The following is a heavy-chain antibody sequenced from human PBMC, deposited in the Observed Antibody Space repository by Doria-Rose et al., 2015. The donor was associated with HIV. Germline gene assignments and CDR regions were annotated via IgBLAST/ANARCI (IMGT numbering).Heavy chain of an antibody. CDR2: FDPDDGET. CDR1: GYTLTELC. J-gene: IGHJ6*02. V-gene: IGHV1-24*01. D-gene: IGHD3-10*01. CDR3: ATGPQKSSGSVTYYTLYYFGMDV. Sequence: KVSCKVSGYTLTELCIHWVRQAPGKGLEWMGGFDPDDGETVFAQRFQGRVTMTEDTSTDTAHMELSSLRSEDTAVYYCATGPQKSSGSVTYYTLYYFGMDVWGRGTTVTVSS.